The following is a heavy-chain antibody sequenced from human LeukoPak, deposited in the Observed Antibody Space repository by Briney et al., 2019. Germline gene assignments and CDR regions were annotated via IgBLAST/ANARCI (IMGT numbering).Heavy chain of an antibody. CDR2: ISWNSGRI. V-gene: IGHV3-9*01. J-gene: IGHJ4*02. D-gene: IGHD6-19*01. CDR3: AKGGTSSGWYDY. CDR1: GFTFDDYA. Sequence: GGSLRLSCAASGFTFDDYAMHWVRQAPGKGLEWVSGISWNSGRIGYADSVKGRFTISRDNAKNSLYLQMNSLRAEDTAVYYCAKGGTSSGWYDYWGQGTLVTVSS.